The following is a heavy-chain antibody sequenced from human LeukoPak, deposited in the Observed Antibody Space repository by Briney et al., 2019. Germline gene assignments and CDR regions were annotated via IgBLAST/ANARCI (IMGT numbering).Heavy chain of an antibody. CDR2: IYTGGST. V-gene: IGHV3-53*01. D-gene: IGHD6-19*01. Sequence: GGSLRLSCAASGFTFSSYWMSWVRQAPGKGLEWVSVIYTGGSTYYADSVKGRFTISRDTSKNTLHLQMNSLRAEDTAVYYCARGTSTVSAGYYWGQGTLVTVSS. CDR3: ARGTSTVSAGYY. CDR1: GFTFSSYW. J-gene: IGHJ4*02.